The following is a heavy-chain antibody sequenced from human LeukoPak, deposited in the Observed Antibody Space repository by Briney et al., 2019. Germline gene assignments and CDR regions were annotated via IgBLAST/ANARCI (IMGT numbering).Heavy chain of an antibody. CDR3: ARSSSFDY. CDR1: GGSISSYY. D-gene: IGHD3-10*01. Sequence: SETLSLTCTVSGGSISSYYWSWIRQPPGKGLEWIGYIYYSGDTNYNPSLKSRVTISVDTSKNQFSLKLTSVTAADTAVYYCARSSSFDYWGQGTLVTVSS. V-gene: IGHV4-59*08. CDR2: IYYSGDT. J-gene: IGHJ4*02.